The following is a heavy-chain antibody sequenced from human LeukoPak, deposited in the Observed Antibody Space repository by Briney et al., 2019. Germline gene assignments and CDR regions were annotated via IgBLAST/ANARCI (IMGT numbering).Heavy chain of an antibody. J-gene: IGHJ6*03. D-gene: IGHD2-2*02. CDR3: AKDMREYQLLYYYMDV. CDR1: GFTFSSYG. V-gene: IGHV3-30*02. CDR2: IRYDGSNK. Sequence: GGSLRLSCAASGFTFSSYGMHWVRQAPGKGLEWVAFIRYDGSNKYYADSVKGRFTISRDNSKNTLYLQMNSLRAEDTAVYYCAKDMREYQLLYYYMDVWGKGTTVTVSS.